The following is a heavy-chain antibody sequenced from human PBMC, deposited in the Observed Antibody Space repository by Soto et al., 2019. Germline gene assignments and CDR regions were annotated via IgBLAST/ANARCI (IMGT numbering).Heavy chain of an antibody. CDR3: ARAPYNGNVGGEFDY. J-gene: IGHJ4*02. V-gene: IGHV1-18*01. Sequence: QVQLVQSGAEVKKPGASVKVSCKASGYTFTSYGISWVRQAPGQGLEWMGWISAYNGNTNYAQKLQGRVTMTTDTTTSTANMELRSLRSDDTAVYYCARAPYNGNVGGEFDYWGQGTLVTVSS. CDR2: ISAYNGNT. CDR1: GYTFTSYG. D-gene: IGHD1-1*01.